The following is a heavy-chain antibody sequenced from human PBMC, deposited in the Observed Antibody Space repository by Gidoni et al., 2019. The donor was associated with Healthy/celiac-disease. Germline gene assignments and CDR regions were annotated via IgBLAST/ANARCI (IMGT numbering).Heavy chain of an antibody. CDR1: GYTFTGYY. V-gene: IGHV1-2*02. J-gene: IGHJ4*02. Sequence: QVQLVQSGAEVKKPGASVKVSCKASGYTFTGYYMHWLRQAPGKGLAWMGWINPNSGGTNYPQKFQGRVTMTRDTSISTAYMELSRLRSDDTAVYYCARSGTTYYYDSSGYYSGPGFDFDYWGQGTLVTVSS. CDR2: INPNSGGT. D-gene: IGHD3-22*01. CDR3: ARSGTTYYYDSSGYYSGPGFDFDY.